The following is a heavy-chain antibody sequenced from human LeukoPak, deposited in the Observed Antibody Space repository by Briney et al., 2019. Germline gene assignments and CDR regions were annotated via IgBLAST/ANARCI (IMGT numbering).Heavy chain of an antibody. Sequence: RTSETLSLTCTVSGGSISSYYWSWIRQPAGKGLEWIGRIYTSGSTNYNPSLKSRVTMSVDTSKNQFSLKLSSVTAADTAVYYCARERPPGLYYYYYYMDVWGKGTTVTISS. V-gene: IGHV4-4*07. J-gene: IGHJ6*03. CDR3: ARERPPGLYYYYYYMDV. CDR2: IYTSGST. CDR1: GGSISSYY.